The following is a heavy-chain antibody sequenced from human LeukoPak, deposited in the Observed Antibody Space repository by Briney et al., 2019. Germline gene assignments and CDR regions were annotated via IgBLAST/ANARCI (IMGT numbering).Heavy chain of an antibody. D-gene: IGHD5-12*01. J-gene: IGHJ4*02. V-gene: IGHV1-69*13. Sequence: SVKVSCKASGGTFSGYAISWVRQAPGQGLEWMGGIIPIFGTANYAQKFQGRVTITADESTSTAYMELSSLRSEDTAVYYCARDSQGYSGYDSPFFDYWGQGTLVTVSS. CDR2: IIPIFGTA. CDR3: ARDSQGYSGYDSPFFDY. CDR1: GGTFSGYA.